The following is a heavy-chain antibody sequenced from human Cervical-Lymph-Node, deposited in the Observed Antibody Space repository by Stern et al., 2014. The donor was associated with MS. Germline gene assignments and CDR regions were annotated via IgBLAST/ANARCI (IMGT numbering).Heavy chain of an antibody. J-gene: IGHJ6*02. V-gene: IGHV1-2*02. Sequence: VQLVESGAEVKKPGASVKVSCKASGYTFTAYSLHWVRQAPGQGLAWMGWVNANSGGTSYSPNFHSRVTRTGYTSSSTAFMELSTLTSDDTAFYYCARGPNEHWGGHYNSNGMDVWGQGTTVTVSS. CDR2: VNANSGGT. D-gene: IGHD2-21*01. CDR3: ARGPNEHWGGHYNSNGMDV. CDR1: GYTFTAYS.